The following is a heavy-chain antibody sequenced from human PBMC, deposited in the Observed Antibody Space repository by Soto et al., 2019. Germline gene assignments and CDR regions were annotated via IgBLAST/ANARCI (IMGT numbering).Heavy chain of an antibody. Sequence: SVKVSCKASGGTFSSYAISWVRQAPGQGLEWMGGIIPIFGTANYAQKFQGRVTITADESTSTAYMELSSLRSEDTAVYYCARDTVVPAAIGSYYGMDVWGQGTTVTVS. D-gene: IGHD2-2*02. CDR2: IIPIFGTA. CDR3: ARDTVVPAAIGSYYGMDV. V-gene: IGHV1-69*13. J-gene: IGHJ6*02. CDR1: GGTFSSYA.